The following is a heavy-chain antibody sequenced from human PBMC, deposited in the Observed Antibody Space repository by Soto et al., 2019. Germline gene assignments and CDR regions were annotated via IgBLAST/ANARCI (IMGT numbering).Heavy chain of an antibody. CDR2: IYSSGST. J-gene: IGHJ4*02. V-gene: IGHV4-59*01. CDR3: ARDHPHSYGVYYFDY. D-gene: IGHD5-18*01. CDR1: GGSISNYY. Sequence: SATLSLTCTVSGGSISNYYWSWIRQPPGKGLEWIGYIYSSGSTHYNPSLQSRVTISADTSKNQVSLRVNSVTAADTAMYYCARDHPHSYGVYYFDYWGQGTPVTVS.